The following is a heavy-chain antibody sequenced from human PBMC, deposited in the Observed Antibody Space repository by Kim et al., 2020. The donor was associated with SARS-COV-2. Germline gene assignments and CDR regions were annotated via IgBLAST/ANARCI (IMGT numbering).Heavy chain of an antibody. V-gene: IGHV3-66*01. CDR2: DKT. Sequence: DKTYYVESVKGRLTISRGNAKNSLYLQMSSLRVEDTAVYYCATNPAAAGVVWGQGTLVTVSS. CDR3: ATNPAAAGVV. D-gene: IGHD6-13*01. J-gene: IGHJ4*02.